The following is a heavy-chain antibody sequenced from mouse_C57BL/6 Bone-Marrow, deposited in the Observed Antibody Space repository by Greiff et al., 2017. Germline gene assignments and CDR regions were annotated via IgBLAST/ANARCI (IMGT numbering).Heavy chain of an antibody. J-gene: IGHJ2*01. D-gene: IGHD2-12*01. Sequence: EVQLQQSGAELVKPGASVKFSCAASGFTFNDYYIPWVKQRPDQGLEWIGSIDPEDGDTKYAPKFQEKATITADTSSNTAYLQLSSLTSEDTAVYYCTRSRIDDRTNYGGQGNTLTVSA. V-gene: IGHV14-2*01. CDR1: GFTFNDYY. CDR3: TRSRIDDRTNY. CDR2: IDPEDGDT.